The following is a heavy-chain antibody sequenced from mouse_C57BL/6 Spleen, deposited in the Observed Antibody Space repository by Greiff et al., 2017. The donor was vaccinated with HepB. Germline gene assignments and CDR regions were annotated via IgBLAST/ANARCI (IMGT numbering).Heavy chain of an antibody. CDR1: GFTFSSYA. J-gene: IGHJ2*01. CDR3: AKGPYYGSSLYYVDY. CDR2: ISDGGSYT. Sequence: EVQGVESGGGLVKPGGSLKLSCAASGFTFSSYAMSWVRQTPEKWLEWVATISDGGSYTYYPDNVKGRFTISRDNAKNNLYLQMSHLKSEDTTMYYCAKGPYYGSSLYYVDYWGQGTTLTVSS. V-gene: IGHV5-4*01. D-gene: IGHD1-1*01.